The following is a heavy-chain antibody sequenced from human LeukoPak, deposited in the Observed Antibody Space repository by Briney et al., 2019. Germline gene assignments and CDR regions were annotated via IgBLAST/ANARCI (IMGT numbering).Heavy chain of an antibody. D-gene: IGHD1-26*01. V-gene: IGHV5-51*01. J-gene: IGHJ5*02. Sequence: GESLKISCKASGYSFTTYWIGWVRQVPGKGLEWVGIIYPADSTAKYSPSFQGRVTISADKSISTAYLQWSSLKASDTAMYYCARSGSDWNWFDPWGQGTLVTVSS. CDR3: ARSGSDWNWFDP. CDR2: IYPADSTA. CDR1: GYSFTTYW.